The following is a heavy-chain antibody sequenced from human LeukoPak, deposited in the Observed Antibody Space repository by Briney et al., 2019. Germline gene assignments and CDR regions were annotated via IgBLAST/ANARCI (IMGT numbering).Heavy chain of an antibody. CDR2: INTNTGNP. V-gene: IGHV7-4-1*02. D-gene: IGHD3-9*01. CDR1: GYAFTSYA. Sequence: ASVKVSCKASGYAFTSYAMNWVRQAPGQGLEWMGWINTNTGNPTYAQGFTGRFVFSLDTSVSTAYLQISSLKAEDTAVYYCARVGGSYDILTGYSNFDYWGQGTLATVSS. CDR3: ARVGGSYDILTGYSNFDY. J-gene: IGHJ4*02.